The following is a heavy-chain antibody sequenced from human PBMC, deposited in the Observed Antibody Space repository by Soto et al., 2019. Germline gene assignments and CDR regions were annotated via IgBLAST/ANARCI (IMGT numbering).Heavy chain of an antibody. D-gene: IGHD3-9*01. Sequence: SETLSLTCAVSCGSISSSNWWSWVRQPPGKGLEWIGEIYHSGSTNYNPSLKSRVTISVDKSKNQFSLKLSSVTAADTAVYYCATLADYDILTGYLHFDYWGQGTLVTVSS. J-gene: IGHJ4*02. V-gene: IGHV4-4*02. CDR2: IYHSGST. CDR1: CGSISSSNW. CDR3: ATLADYDILTGYLHFDY.